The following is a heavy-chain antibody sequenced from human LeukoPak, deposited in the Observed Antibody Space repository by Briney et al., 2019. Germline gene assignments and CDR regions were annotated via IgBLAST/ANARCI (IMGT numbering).Heavy chain of an antibody. CDR3: ARNEFRSYGLVHY. V-gene: IGHV4-4*07. D-gene: IGHD6-6*01. CDR2: ISTSGST. Sequence: PSETLSLTCTVSGDSMGNDYWSWIRQSAGKGREWIGRISTSGSTDYNPSLRSRVTMSVDTSRNQFSLTLTSMTAADTAVYYCARNEFRSYGLVHYWGQGTLVTVSS. J-gene: IGHJ4*02. CDR1: GDSMGNDY.